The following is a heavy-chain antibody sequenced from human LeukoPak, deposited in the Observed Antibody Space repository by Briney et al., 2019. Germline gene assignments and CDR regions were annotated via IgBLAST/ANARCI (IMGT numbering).Heavy chain of an antibody. V-gene: IGHV3-23*01. CDR3: AKDSRRGYSGYDSDAFDI. CDR1: GFTFSSYA. D-gene: IGHD5-12*01. Sequence: GGSLRLSCAASGFTFSSYAMSWVRQAPGKGLEWVSAISGSGGSTYYADSVKGRFTISRDSSKNTLYLQMNSLRAEDTAVYYCAKDSRRGYSGYDSDAFDIWGQGTMVTVSS. CDR2: ISGSGGST. J-gene: IGHJ3*02.